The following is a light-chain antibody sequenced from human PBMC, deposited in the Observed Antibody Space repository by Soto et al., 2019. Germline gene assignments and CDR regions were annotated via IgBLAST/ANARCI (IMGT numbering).Light chain of an antibody. Sequence: DIQMTQSPSSLSASVGDRVTITCRASQVIGNYLAWYQQKPGKAPELLIYAASTLQSGVPSRFSGSGSGTDFTLTISCLQSEDFATYYCQQYYSFPRTFGQGTKVDIK. CDR1: QVIGNY. CDR3: QQYYSFPRT. V-gene: IGKV1-16*01. J-gene: IGKJ1*01. CDR2: AAS.